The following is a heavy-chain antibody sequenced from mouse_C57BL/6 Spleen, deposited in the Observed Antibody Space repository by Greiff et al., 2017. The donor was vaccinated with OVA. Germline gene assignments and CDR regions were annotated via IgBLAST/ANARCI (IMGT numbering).Heavy chain of an antibody. J-gene: IGHJ4*01. CDR1: GYSITSGYY. V-gene: IGHV3-6*01. Sequence: EVQRVESGPGLVKPSQSLSLTCSVTGYSITSGYYWNWIRQFPGNKLEWMGYISYDGSNNYNPSLKNRISITRDTSKNQFFLKLNSVTTEDTATYYCARGNYDAYYYAMDYWGQGTSVTVSS. D-gene: IGHD2-4*01. CDR2: ISYDGSN. CDR3: ARGNYDAYYYAMDY.